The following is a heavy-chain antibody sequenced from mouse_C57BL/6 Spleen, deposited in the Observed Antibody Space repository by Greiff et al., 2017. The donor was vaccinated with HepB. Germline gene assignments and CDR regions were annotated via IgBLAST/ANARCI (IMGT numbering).Heavy chain of an antibody. J-gene: IGHJ4*01. CDR1: GYTFTSYW. CDR2: IDPSDSYT. CDR3: ARQRDY. V-gene: IGHV1-50*01. Sequence: QVQLQQPGAELVKPGASVKLSCKASGYTFTSYWMQWVNQRPGQGLEWIGEIDPSDSYTNYNQKFKGKATLTVDTSSSTAYMQLSSLSSEDSAVYYCARQRDYWGQGTSVTVSS.